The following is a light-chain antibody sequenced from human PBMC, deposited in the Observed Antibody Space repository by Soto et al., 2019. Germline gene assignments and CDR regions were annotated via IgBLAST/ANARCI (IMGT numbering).Light chain of an antibody. J-gene: IGKJ1*01. V-gene: IGKV3-20*01. CDR2: GAS. CDR1: QRVSSSY. Sequence: EIVLTQSPGTLSLSPGERATLSCRASQRVSSSYLAWYHQKPGQAPRLLIYGASSRATGIPDRFSVSRSGTDYTLTISILEPEDVGVYYCQQYGSSPWTFGQGTKVELK. CDR3: QQYGSSPWT.